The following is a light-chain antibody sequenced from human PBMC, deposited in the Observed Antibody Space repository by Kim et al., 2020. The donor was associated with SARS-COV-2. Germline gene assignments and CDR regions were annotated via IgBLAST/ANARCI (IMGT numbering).Light chain of an antibody. J-gene: IGKJ4*01. Sequence: LAPGGRATPTCRASQSVDNYLAWYQQKPGQAPRLLIYDASNRATGIPARFSGSGSGTDFTLTISSLEPEDFAVYYCQQRSNWPLTFGGGTKVEIK. V-gene: IGKV3-11*01. CDR2: DAS. CDR3: QQRSNWPLT. CDR1: QSVDNY.